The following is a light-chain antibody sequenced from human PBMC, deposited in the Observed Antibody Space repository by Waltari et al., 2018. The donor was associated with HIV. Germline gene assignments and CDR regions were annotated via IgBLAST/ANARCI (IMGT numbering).Light chain of an antibody. Sequence: QAGLTQPPSVSKGLKQTATLTCAGNSDNVGYQGVAWLQQHQGHPPKLLSYRNDDRPSGVSERFSTSRSGNTAFLTITYLQPEDDTDYFCSALDSCLVAWVFGGGTRLTVL. CDR2: RND. CDR3: SALDSCLVAWV. CDR1: SDNVGYQG. V-gene: IGLV10-54*01. J-gene: IGLJ3*02.